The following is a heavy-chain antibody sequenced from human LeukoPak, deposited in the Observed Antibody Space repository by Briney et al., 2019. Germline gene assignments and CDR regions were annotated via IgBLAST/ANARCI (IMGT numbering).Heavy chain of an antibody. D-gene: IGHD2-15*01. CDR2: INSNTGNP. V-gene: IGHV7-4-1*02. Sequence: GASVKVSCKASGYTFTGYYMHWVRQAPGQGLKWMGWINSNTGNPTYAQGFTGRFVFSLDTSVSTAYLQISGLKAEDTAVYYCAREDGYCSGGDCCGFDPWGQGTLVTVSS. CDR3: AREDGYCSGGDCCGFDP. CDR1: GYTFTGYY. J-gene: IGHJ5*02.